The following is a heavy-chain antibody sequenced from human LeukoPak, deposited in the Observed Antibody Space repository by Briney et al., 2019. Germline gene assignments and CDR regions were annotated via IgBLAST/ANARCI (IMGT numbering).Heavy chain of an antibody. V-gene: IGHV1-8*01. D-gene: IGHD3-22*01. CDR2: MNSNTGNT. Sequence: ASVKVSCKASGFTLTNFDINWVRQATGQGLEWMGWMNSNTGNTGYAQEFQGRVTMTRDTSIGTAYMGLTNLRSEDTAVYYCARGRRGSSGPWSWYLDLWGRGTLVTASS. CDR1: GFTLTNFD. CDR3: ARGRRGSSGPWSWYLDL. J-gene: IGHJ2*01.